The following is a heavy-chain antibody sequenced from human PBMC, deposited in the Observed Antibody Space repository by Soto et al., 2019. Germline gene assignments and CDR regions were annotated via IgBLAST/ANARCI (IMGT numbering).Heavy chain of an antibody. Sequence: SETLSLTCAVSGGSISSGGYSWSWIRQPPGKGLEWIGYIYHSGSTYYNPSLKSRVTISVDRSKNQFSLKLSSVTAADTAVYYCARANDFWSGYSYYYGMDVWGQGTTVTVSS. J-gene: IGHJ6*02. V-gene: IGHV4-30-2*01. D-gene: IGHD3-3*01. CDR2: IYHSGST. CDR1: GGSISSGGYS. CDR3: ARANDFWSGYSYYYGMDV.